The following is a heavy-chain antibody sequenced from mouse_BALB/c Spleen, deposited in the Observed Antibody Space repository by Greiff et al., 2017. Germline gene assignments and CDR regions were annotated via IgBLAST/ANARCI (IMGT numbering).Heavy chain of an antibody. J-gene: IGHJ2*01. CDR1: GYAFSSYW. CDR3: ARGTVVAPHFDY. D-gene: IGHD1-1*01. Sequence: QVQLQQSGAELVRPGSSVKISCKASGYAFSSYWMNWVKQRPGQGLEWIGQIYPGDGDTNYNGKLKGKATLTADKSSSTAYMQLSSLTSEDSAVYFCARGTVVAPHFDYWGQGTTLTVSS. CDR2: IYPGDGDT. V-gene: IGHV1-80*01.